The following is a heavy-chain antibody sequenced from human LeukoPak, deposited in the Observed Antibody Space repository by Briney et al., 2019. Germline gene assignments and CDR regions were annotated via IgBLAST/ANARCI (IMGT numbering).Heavy chain of an antibody. J-gene: IGHJ4*02. CDR3: AKGPTIGYCSGGSCYFTY. Sequence: GGSLRLSCAASGFTLSSYSMNWVRQAPGKGLEWVSAISGSGGSTYYADSVKGRFTISRDNSKNTLYLQMNSLRAEDTAVYYCAKGPTIGYCSGGSCYFTYWGQGTLVTVSS. CDR2: ISGSGGST. CDR1: GFTLSSYS. D-gene: IGHD2-15*01. V-gene: IGHV3-23*01.